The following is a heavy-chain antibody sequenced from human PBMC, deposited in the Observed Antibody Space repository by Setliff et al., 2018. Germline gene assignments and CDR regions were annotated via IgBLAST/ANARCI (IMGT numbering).Heavy chain of an antibody. CDR3: ARVHYETSTYSPTLFDH. D-gene: IGHD3-22*01. CDR1: GFTFSNFA. J-gene: IGHJ4*02. V-gene: IGHV3-30-3*01. CDR2: ISYDRSNK. Sequence: GGSLRLSCAASGFTFSNFAMHWLRQAPGKGLEWVAVISYDRSNKNYADSVKGRFTISRDNSKNTLFLQMNSLRAEDTAVYYCARVHYETSTYSPTLFDHWGQGALVTVSS.